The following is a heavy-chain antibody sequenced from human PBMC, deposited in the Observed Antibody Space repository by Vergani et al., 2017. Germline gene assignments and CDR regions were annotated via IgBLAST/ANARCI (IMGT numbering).Heavy chain of an antibody. D-gene: IGHD2-2*01. Sequence: EVQLVESGGGLVQPGGSLRLSCAASGFTFSSYEMNWVRQAPGKGLEWVSYISSSGSTIYYADSVKGRFTISRDNAKNSLYLQMNSLRAEDTAVYYCAREILIVVPAAIDAFDIWGQGKMVTVSS. CDR3: AREILIVVPAAIDAFDI. CDR2: ISSSGSTI. V-gene: IGHV3-48*03. J-gene: IGHJ3*02. CDR1: GFTFSSYE.